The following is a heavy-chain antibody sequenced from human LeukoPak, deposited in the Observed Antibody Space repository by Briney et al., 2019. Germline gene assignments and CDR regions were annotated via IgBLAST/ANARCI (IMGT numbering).Heavy chain of an antibody. CDR2: ISGSGGST. J-gene: IGHJ4*02. V-gene: IGHV3-23*01. D-gene: IGHD3-16*01. CDR1: GFTFSSYA. CDR3: AKDLSGSIGGY. Sequence: GGSLRLSCAASGFTFSSYAMSWVRQAPGKGLEWVSAISGSGGSTYYADSVKGRLTISRDNSKDTLYLQMNSLRAEDTAVYYCAKDLSGSIGGYWGQGTLVTVSS.